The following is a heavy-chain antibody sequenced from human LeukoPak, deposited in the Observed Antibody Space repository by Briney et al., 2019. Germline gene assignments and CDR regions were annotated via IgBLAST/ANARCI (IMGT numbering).Heavy chain of an antibody. Sequence: SVKVSCKASGGTFSSYAISWVRQAPGQGLEWMGRTIPIFGIANYALKFQGRVTITADKSTSTAYMELSSLRSEDTAVYYCAPGYYDSSGFGGYWGQGTLVTVSS. CDR3: APGYYDSSGFGGY. V-gene: IGHV1-69*04. CDR2: TIPIFGIA. CDR1: GGTFSSYA. J-gene: IGHJ4*02. D-gene: IGHD3-22*01.